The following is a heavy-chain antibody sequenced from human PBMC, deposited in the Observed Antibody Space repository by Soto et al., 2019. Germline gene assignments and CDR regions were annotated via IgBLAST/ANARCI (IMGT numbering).Heavy chain of an antibody. CDR2: ISYDGSNK. J-gene: IGHJ5*02. Sequence: QVQLVESGGGVVQPGRSLRLSCAASGFTFSSYAMHWVHQAPGKGLEWVAVISYDGSNKYYADSVKGRFTISRDNSKNTLYLQMNSLRAEDTAVYYCARDRDYSNYGGWFDPWGQGTLVTVSS. CDR1: GFTFSSYA. CDR3: ARDRDYSNYGGWFDP. V-gene: IGHV3-30-3*01. D-gene: IGHD4-4*01.